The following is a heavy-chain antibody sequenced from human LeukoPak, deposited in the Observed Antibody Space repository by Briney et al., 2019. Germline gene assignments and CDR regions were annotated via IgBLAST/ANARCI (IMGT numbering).Heavy chain of an antibody. J-gene: IGHJ4*02. Sequence: SETLSLTCAVSGYSISSGYYWGWIRQPPGKGLEWIGSIYHSGSTYYNPSPKSRVTISVDTSKNQFSLKLNSVTAADTAVYYCARQGRYYDSSGYGDYWGQGTLVTVSS. CDR1: GYSISSGYY. V-gene: IGHV4-38-2*01. CDR2: IYHSGST. D-gene: IGHD3-22*01. CDR3: ARQGRYYDSSGYGDY.